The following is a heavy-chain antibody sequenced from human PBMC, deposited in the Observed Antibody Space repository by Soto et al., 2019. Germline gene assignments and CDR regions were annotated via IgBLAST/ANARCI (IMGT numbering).Heavy chain of an antibody. Sequence: GGSLRLSCAASGFTFSSYGMHWVRQAPGKGLEWVAVIWYDGSNKYYADSVKGRFTISRDNSKNTLYLQMNSLRAEDTAAYYCARESGPYGSGSYLSYWGQGTLVTVSS. J-gene: IGHJ4*02. CDR1: GFTFSSYG. D-gene: IGHD3-10*01. CDR3: ARESGPYGSGSYLSY. CDR2: IWYDGSNK. V-gene: IGHV3-33*01.